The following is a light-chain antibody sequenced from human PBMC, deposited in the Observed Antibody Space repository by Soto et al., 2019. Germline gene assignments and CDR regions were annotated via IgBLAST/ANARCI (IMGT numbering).Light chain of an antibody. J-gene: IGKJ1*01. Sequence: EIVLTQSPGTLSLSPGERATLSYRASQSVSSSYLAWYQQKPGQAPRLLIYGASNRATGIPDRFSGSGSGTAFTLIISRLEPEDFAVYSCQQYGSSPWTFGQGTKVEIK. CDR3: QQYGSSPWT. CDR2: GAS. CDR1: QSVSSSY. V-gene: IGKV3-20*01.